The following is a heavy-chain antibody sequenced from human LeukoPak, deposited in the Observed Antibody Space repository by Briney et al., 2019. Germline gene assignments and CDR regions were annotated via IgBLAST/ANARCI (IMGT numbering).Heavy chain of an antibody. J-gene: IGHJ5*02. V-gene: IGHV4-34*01. CDR3: ARGGYCSGGSCYSSINWFDP. CDR2: INHSGST. Sequence: SETLSLTCAVYGGSFSGYYWSWIRQPPGKGLEWIGEINHSGSTNYNPSLKSRVTISVDTSKNQFSLKLSSVTAADTAVYYCARGGYCSGGSCYSSINWFDPWGQGTLVTVSS. D-gene: IGHD2-15*01. CDR1: GGSFSGYY.